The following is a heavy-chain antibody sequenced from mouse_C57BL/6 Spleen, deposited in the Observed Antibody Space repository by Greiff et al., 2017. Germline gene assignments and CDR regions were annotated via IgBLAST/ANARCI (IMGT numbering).Heavy chain of an antibody. V-gene: IGHV1-82*01. Sequence: VQLQESGPELVKPGASVKISCKASGYAFSSSWMNWVKQRPGKGLEWIGRIYPGDGDTNYNGKFKGKATLTADKSSSTAYMQLSSLTSEDAAVYCCARSDYYGSSYVYVDVWGTGTTVTVSS. CDR1: GYAFSSSW. D-gene: IGHD1-1*01. J-gene: IGHJ1*03. CDR2: IYPGDGDT. CDR3: ARSDYYGSSYVYVDV.